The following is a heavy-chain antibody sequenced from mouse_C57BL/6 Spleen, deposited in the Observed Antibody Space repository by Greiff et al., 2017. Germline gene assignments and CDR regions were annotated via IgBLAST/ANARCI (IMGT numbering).Heavy chain of an antibody. Sequence: QVQLQQSGAELAKPGASVKLSCKASGYTFTSYWMHWVKQRPGQGLEWIGYINPSSGYTKYNQKFKDKATLTADKSSSTAYLQLSSLTYEDSAVYYCAKFYYGPDYYAMDYWGQGTSVTVSS. D-gene: IGHD2-1*01. CDR3: AKFYYGPDYYAMDY. CDR1: GYTFTSYW. CDR2: INPSSGYT. V-gene: IGHV1-7*01. J-gene: IGHJ4*01.